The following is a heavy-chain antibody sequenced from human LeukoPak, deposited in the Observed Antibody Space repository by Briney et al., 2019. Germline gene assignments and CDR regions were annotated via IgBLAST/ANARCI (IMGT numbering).Heavy chain of an antibody. D-gene: IGHD5-18*01. CDR1: GFTFSSYA. J-gene: IGHJ4*02. Sequence: PGGSLRLSCAASGFTFSSYAMSWVRQAPGKGLEWVSIITGTGDTTYYADSVKGRFTISRDNSRNTLYLQMNSLRAEDTAIYYCAKRRDTVMVRIARVAFDYWGQGTLVTVSS. CDR2: ITGTGDTT. CDR3: AKRRDTVMVRIARVAFDY. V-gene: IGHV3-23*01.